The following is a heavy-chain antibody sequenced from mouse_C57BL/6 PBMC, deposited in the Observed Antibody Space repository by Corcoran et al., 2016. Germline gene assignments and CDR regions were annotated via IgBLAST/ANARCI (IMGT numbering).Heavy chain of an antibody. V-gene: IGHV1-80*01. CDR2: IYPGDGDT. J-gene: IGHJ4*01. D-gene: IGHD2-14*01. CDR3: ARRVLRGYAMDY. Sequence: QVQLQQSGAELVKPGASVKISCKASGYAFSSYWMNWVKQRPGKGLEWIGQIYPGDGDTNYNGKFKGKATLTADKSSSTAYMQLSSLTSEDSAVYFCARRVLRGYAMDYWGQGTSVTVSS. CDR1: GYAFSSYW.